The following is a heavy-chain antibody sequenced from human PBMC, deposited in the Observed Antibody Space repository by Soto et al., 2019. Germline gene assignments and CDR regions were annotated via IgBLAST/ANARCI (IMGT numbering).Heavy chain of an antibody. CDR2: INPNSGGT. CDR3: ARWYYYDSSGSRDYYYGMDV. J-gene: IGHJ6*02. Sequence: ASVKGSCKAAGYTFTGYYVRWVRQAPGQGLEWMGWINPNSGGTNYAQKFQGWVTMTRDTSISTAYMELSRLRSDDTAVYYCARWYYYDSSGSRDYYYGMDVWGQGTTVTVSS. CDR1: GYTFTGYY. V-gene: IGHV1-2*04. D-gene: IGHD3-22*01.